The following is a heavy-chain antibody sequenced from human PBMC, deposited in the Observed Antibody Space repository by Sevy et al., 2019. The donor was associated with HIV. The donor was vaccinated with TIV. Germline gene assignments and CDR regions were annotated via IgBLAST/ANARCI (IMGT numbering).Heavy chain of an antibody. CDR3: ARDLAPGVSEGDDAFDI. V-gene: IGHV4-4*07. J-gene: IGHJ3*02. D-gene: IGHD6-13*01. Sequence: SETLSLTCTVSGGSINNYYWSWIRQPAGKGLEWIGRIYITGDTNYNPSLNSRVTMSVDTSKNQCSLKLKSVTAADTAVYYCARDLAPGVSEGDDAFDIWGQGTMVTVSS. CDR1: GGSINNYY. CDR2: IYITGDT.